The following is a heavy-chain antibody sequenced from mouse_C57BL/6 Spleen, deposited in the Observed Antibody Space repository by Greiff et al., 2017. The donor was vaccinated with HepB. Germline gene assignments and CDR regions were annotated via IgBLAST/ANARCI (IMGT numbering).Heavy chain of an antibody. CDR3: ARKSGYEYFDV. Sequence: VQLQESGPGLVQPSQSLSITCTVSGFSLTSYGVHWVRQSPGKGLEWLGVIWSGGSTDYNAAFISRLSISKDNSKSQVFFKMNSLQADYTAIYYCARKSGYEYFDVWGTGTTVTVSS. J-gene: IGHJ1*03. D-gene: IGHD2-2*01. CDR1: GFSLTSYG. CDR2: IWSGGST. V-gene: IGHV2-2*01.